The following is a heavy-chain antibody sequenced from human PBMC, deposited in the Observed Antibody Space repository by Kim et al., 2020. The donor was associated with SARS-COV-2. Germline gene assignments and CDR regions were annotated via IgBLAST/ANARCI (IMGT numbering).Heavy chain of an antibody. CDR1: SGYG. D-gene: IGHD3-3*01. V-gene: IGHV3-33*06. CDR3: AKDLNRDTIFGVAPGFDY. CDR2: IWYDGSNK. J-gene: IGHJ4*02. Sequence: SGYGMHWVRQAPGKGLEWVAVIWYDGSNKYYADSVKGRFTISRDNSKNTLYLQMNSLRAEDTAVYYCAKDLNRDTIFGVAPGFDYWGQGTLAT.